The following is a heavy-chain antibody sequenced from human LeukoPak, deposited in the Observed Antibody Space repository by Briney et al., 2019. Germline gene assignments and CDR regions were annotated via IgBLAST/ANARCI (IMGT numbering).Heavy chain of an antibody. CDR1: GGSFSGYY. CDR3: ARGTTGTTPAYYYYMDV. Sequence: SETLSLTCAVYGGSFSGYYWSWIRHPPGKGMEWIGEINHSGSTNYNPSLKSRVTISVDTSKNQFSLKLSSVTAADTAVYYCARGTTGTTPAYYYYMDVWGKGTTVTVS. J-gene: IGHJ6*03. V-gene: IGHV4-34*01. CDR2: INHSGST. D-gene: IGHD1-1*01.